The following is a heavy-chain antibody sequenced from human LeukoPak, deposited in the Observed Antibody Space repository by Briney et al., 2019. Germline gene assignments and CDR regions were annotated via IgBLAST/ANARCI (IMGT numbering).Heavy chain of an antibody. Sequence: GGSLRLSCAASGFTFSNAWMSWVRQAPGKGLEWVGRIKSKTDGGTTDYAAPVKGRFTISRDDSKNTLYLQMNNLKTEDTAVYYCTTGVVVPAAMGRLGYYFDYWGQGTLVTVSS. V-gene: IGHV3-15*01. CDR3: TTGVVVPAAMGRLGYYFDY. J-gene: IGHJ4*02. D-gene: IGHD2-2*01. CDR2: IKSKTDGGTT. CDR1: GFTFSNAW.